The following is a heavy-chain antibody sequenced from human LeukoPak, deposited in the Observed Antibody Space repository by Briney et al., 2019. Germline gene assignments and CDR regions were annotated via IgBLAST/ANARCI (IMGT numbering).Heavy chain of an antibody. CDR1: GFTFSSYG. CDR2: IWYDGSNK. V-gene: IGHV3-33*01. CDR3: ARGLIQLWLNAFDI. J-gene: IGHJ3*02. Sequence: GGSLRLSCAASGFTFSSYGMHWVRQAPGKGLEGVAVIWYDGSNKYYADSVKGRFTISRDNSKNTLYLQMNSLRAEDTAVYYCARGLIQLWLNAFDIWGQGTMVTVSS. D-gene: IGHD5-18*01.